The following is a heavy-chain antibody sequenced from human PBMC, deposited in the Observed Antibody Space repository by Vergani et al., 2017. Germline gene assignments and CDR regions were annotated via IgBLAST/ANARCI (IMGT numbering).Heavy chain of an antibody. CDR3: ARVYAGYDFWSGYYNYWYFDL. CDR2: IYYSRST. V-gene: IGHV4-59*01. CDR1: GGSISSYY. J-gene: IGHJ2*01. Sequence: QVQLQESGPGLVKPSETLSLTCTVSGGSISSYYWSWIRQPPGKGLEWIGYIYYSRSTNYNPSLKGRVPISVDTAKNQFSLKLSSVTAADTAVYYCARVYAGYDFWSGYYNYWYFDLWGRGTLVTVSS. D-gene: IGHD3-3*01.